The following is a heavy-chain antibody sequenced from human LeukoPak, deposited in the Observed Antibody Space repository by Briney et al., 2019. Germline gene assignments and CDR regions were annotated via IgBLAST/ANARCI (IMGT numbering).Heavy chain of an antibody. Sequence: GGSLRLSCAGSGFIFSQYWMSWVRQAPGKGLEWVSYISSSGSTIYYADSVKGRFTISRDNAKNSLYLQMNSLRAEDTAVYYCARSYYYDSSGYYRLELGYWGQGTLVTVSS. J-gene: IGHJ4*02. CDR2: ISSSGSTI. V-gene: IGHV3-11*04. D-gene: IGHD3-22*01. CDR3: ARSYYYDSSGYYRLELGY. CDR1: GFIFSQYW.